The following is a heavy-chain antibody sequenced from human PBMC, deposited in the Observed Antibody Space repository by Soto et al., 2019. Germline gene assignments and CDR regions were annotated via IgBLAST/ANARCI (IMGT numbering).Heavy chain of an antibody. CDR3: AKGTISSSWYFDY. Sequence: LRLSCAASGFTFSSYAMSWVRQAPGKGLEWVSAISGSGGSTYYADSVKGRCTISRDKSKNTLYLQMNSLRAEDTAVYYCAKGTISSSWYFDYWGQGTLVTVSS. J-gene: IGHJ4*02. CDR1: GFTFSSYA. D-gene: IGHD6-13*01. CDR2: ISGSGGST. V-gene: IGHV3-23*01.